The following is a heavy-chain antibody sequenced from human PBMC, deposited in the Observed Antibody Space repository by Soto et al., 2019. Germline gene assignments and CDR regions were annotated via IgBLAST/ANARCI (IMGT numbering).Heavy chain of an antibody. CDR3: ASKYYYDSSGYYHIDI. J-gene: IGHJ3*02. V-gene: IGHV5-51*01. CDR2: IYPGDSDT. D-gene: IGHD3-22*01. CDR1: GYSFTSYW. Sequence: GESLKISCKGSGYSFTSYWIGWVRQMPGKGLEWMGIIYPGDSDTRYSPSFQGQVTISADKSISTAYLQWSSLKASDTAMYYCASKYYYDSSGYYHIDIWGQGTMVTVSS.